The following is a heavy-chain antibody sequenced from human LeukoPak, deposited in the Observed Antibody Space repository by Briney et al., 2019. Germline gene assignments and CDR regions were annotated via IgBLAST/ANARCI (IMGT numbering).Heavy chain of an antibody. D-gene: IGHD1-26*01. CDR1: GYRFARNW. CDR2: IYPGDSNT. V-gene: IGHV5-51*01. Sequence: GESLKISCEGSGYRFARNWIGWVRQMPGKGLEWMGIIYPGDSNTRYSPAFQGQVTFSADKSINTAYLQWSSLKASDTAMYYCARLRGRDFDFWGQGTLVTVSS. J-gene: IGHJ4*02. CDR3: ARLRGRDFDF.